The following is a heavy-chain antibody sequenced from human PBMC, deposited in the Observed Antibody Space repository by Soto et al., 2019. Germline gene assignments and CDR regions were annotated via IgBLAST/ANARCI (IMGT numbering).Heavy chain of an antibody. J-gene: IGHJ6*03. D-gene: IGHD3-3*01. CDR1: GYSFTSYW. CDR3: ARHTGPNYDFWSGPIAGYYYMDV. V-gene: IGHV5-51*01. CDR2: IYPGDSDT. Sequence: GESLKISCKGSGYSFTSYWIGWVRQMPGKGLEWMGIIYPGDSDTRYSPSFQGQVTISADKSISTAYLQWSSLKASDTAMYYYARHTGPNYDFWSGPIAGYYYMDVWGKGTTVTVSS.